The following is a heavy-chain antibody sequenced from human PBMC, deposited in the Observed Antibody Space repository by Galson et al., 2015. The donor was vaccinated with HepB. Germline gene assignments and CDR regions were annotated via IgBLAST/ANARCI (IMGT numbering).Heavy chain of an antibody. Sequence: SLRLSCAASGFIVSSNYMNWVRQAPGKGLEWVSVIYSGGSTYYADSVKGRFTISRDNSKNTVYLQMNSLRAEDTAVYYCAREPRNLMTAARPSGGGYYYMDVWGKGTTVTVSS. CDR2: IYSGGST. CDR3: AREPRNLMTAARPSGGGYYYMDV. D-gene: IGHD6-6*01. V-gene: IGHV3-53*01. J-gene: IGHJ6*03. CDR1: GFIVSSNY.